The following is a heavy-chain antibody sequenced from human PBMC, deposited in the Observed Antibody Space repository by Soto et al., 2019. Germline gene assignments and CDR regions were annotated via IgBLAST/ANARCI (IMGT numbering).Heavy chain of an antibody. V-gene: IGHV2-5*02. CDR3: AHRVLRTVFGLVTTTAIYFDF. CDR1: GFSLTTSGAC. D-gene: IGHD3-3*01. CDR2: IYWDDDK. J-gene: IGHJ4*02. Sequence: QITLNESGPTVVRPTEPLTLTCRFSGFSLTTSGACVGWIRQSPGKAPEWLALIYWDDDKRYSASLKSRLTITKDTSKNQVVLTVSDLDPTDTATYYCAHRVLRTVFGLVTTTAIYFDFWGQGTPVAVSS.